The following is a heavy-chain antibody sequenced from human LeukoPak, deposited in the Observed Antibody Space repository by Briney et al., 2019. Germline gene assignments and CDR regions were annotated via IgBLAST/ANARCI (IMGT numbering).Heavy chain of an antibody. J-gene: IGHJ4*02. CDR1: GGTFSSYA. CDR2: IIPIFGTA. V-gene: IGHV1-69*05. CDR3: ARSLRYSSSSFDY. Sequence: ASVKVSCKASGGTFSSYAISWVRQAPGQGLEWMGGIIPIFGTANYAQKFQGRVTITTDESTSTAYMELSSLRSEDTAVYYCARSLRYSSSSFDYWGQGTLVTVSS. D-gene: IGHD6-6*01.